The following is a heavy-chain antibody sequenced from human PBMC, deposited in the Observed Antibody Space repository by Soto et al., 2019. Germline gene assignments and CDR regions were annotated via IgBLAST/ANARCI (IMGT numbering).Heavy chain of an antibody. V-gene: IGHV3-9*01. D-gene: IGHD3-3*01. J-gene: IGHJ4*02. Sequence: EVQLVESGGGLVQPGRSLRLSCAASGFTFDDYAMHWVRQAPGKGLEWVSGISWNSGSIGYADSVKGRFTISRDNAKNSLYLQMNSLRAEDTALYYCAKGGRTIFGVVLHVWGQGTLVTVSS. CDR1: GFTFDDYA. CDR3: AKGGRTIFGVVLHV. CDR2: ISWNSGSI.